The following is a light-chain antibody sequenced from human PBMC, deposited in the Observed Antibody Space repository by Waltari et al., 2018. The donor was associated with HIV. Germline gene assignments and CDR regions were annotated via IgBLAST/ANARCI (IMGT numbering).Light chain of an antibody. CDR1: STNAGYQG. Sequence: QAGLTQPPSMSTGLVKTATLFCTGDSTNAGYQGVARVKHRQGHPPKLLSHRNNTRPSGISDRFSAFRAGDTAFLTISGLRSEDEADYFCSAWDSSLNGWVFGGGTQLTLL. V-gene: IGLV10-54*04. CDR2: RNN. J-gene: IGLJ3*02. CDR3: SAWDSSLNGWV.